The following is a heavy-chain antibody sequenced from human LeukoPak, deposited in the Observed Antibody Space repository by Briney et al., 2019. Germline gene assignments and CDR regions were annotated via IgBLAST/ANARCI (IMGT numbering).Heavy chain of an antibody. CDR2: INPSGGST. CDR1: GYTFTSYY. Sequence: ASVKVSCKASGYTFTSYYMHWERQAPGQGLEWMGIINPSGGSTSYAQKFQGRVTMTRDMSTSTVYMELSSLRSEDTAVYYCARVGSGGYAFDIWGQGTMVTASS. D-gene: IGHD2-15*01. J-gene: IGHJ3*02. CDR3: ARVGSGGYAFDI. V-gene: IGHV1-46*01.